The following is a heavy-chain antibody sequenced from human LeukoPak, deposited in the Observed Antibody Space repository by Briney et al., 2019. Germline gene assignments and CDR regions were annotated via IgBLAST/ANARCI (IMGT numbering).Heavy chain of an antibody. CDR2: IIPIFGTA. J-gene: IGHJ4*02. CDR1: GGTFSSYA. Sequence: ASVKVSCKASGGTFSSYAISWVRQAPGQGLEGMGGIIPIFGTANYAQKFQGRVTITTDESTSTAYMELSSLRPEDTAVYYCARDRYSSSWYDYWGQGTLVTVSS. D-gene: IGHD6-13*01. V-gene: IGHV1-69*05. CDR3: ARDRYSSSWYDY.